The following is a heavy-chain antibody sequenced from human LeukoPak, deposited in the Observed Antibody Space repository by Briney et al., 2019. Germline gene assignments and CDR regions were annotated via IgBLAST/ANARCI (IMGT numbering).Heavy chain of an antibody. CDR1: GFTVSTNY. CDR2: ISGSGGST. V-gene: IGHV3-23*01. D-gene: IGHD3-3*01. J-gene: IGHJ4*02. CDR3: AKGSDFWSGYFLDY. Sequence: GGSLRLSCAASGFTVSTNYMSWVRQAPGKGLEWVSAISGSGGSTYYTDSVKGRFTISRVNSKNTLYLQMNSLRAEDTAVYYCAKGSDFWSGYFLDYWGQGTLVTVSS.